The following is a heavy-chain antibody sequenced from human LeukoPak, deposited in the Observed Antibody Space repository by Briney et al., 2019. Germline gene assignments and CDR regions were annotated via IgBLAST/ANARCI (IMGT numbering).Heavy chain of an antibody. D-gene: IGHD3/OR15-3a*01. CDR2: INSDGSST. CDR1: GFTFSSYW. Sequence: GGTLRLSCAASGFTFSSYWMHWVRQAPGKGLVSVSRINSDGSSTSYADSVKGRFTIARHNAKNTLYLQMNSLRAEDTAVYYCARDRGYDFGTDYWGLGTLVTVSS. J-gene: IGHJ4*02. CDR3: ARDRGYDFGTDY. V-gene: IGHV3-74*01.